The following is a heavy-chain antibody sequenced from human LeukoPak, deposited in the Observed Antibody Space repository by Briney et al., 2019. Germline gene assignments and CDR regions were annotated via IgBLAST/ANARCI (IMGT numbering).Heavy chain of an antibody. CDR1: GGTFSSYA. Sequence: GASVNVSCKASGGTFSSYAISWVRQAPGQGLEWMGGIIPIFGTVNYAQKFQGRVTITADESTSTAYMELSSLRSEDTAVYYCASRSSSTSPATWSSYYYMDVWGKGTTVTVSS. V-gene: IGHV1-69*13. J-gene: IGHJ6*03. CDR2: IIPIFGTV. CDR3: ASRSSSTSPATWSSYYYMDV. D-gene: IGHD2-2*01.